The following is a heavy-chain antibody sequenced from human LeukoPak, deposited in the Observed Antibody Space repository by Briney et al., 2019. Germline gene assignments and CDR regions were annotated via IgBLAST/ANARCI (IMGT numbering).Heavy chain of an antibody. J-gene: IGHJ6*01. Sequence: GGSLRLSCAASGFTFSNYSMNWVRQAPGKGLEWVSSISSSRSYIYYAASVKGRFTITRDNVMKSLCLQMNSLGGEGTAVYYCAGEDRRLWFGALDVWRKGTTVTVSS. V-gene: IGHV3-21*01. CDR1: GFTFSNYS. D-gene: IGHD3-10*01. CDR3: AGEDRRLWFGALDV. CDR2: ISSSRSYI.